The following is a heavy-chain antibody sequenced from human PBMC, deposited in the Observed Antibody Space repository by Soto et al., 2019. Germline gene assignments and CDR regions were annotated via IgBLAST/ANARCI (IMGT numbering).Heavy chain of an antibody. J-gene: IGHJ3*02. CDR3: AKDHHVGSYYDDAFDI. D-gene: IGHD1-26*01. Sequence: EVQLLESGGGLVQPGGSLRLSCAASGFTFSSYAMSWVRQAPGKGLEWVSAISGSGGSTYYADSVKGRFTISRDNSKNTLYLQMNSLRAEDTAVYYCAKDHHVGSYYDDAFDIWGQGTMVTVSS. V-gene: IGHV3-23*01. CDR2: ISGSGGST. CDR1: GFTFSSYA.